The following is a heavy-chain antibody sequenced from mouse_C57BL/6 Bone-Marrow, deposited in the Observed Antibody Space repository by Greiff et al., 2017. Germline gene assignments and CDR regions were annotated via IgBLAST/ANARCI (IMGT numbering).Heavy chain of an antibody. CDR2: SSNKANDYTT. CDR3: ARDGESGWYFDV. J-gene: IGHJ1*03. Sequence: EVNLVESGGGLVPSGRSLRLSCATSGFTFSDFYLEWVRQAPGKGLEWIAASSNKANDYTTEYRASVKGRIIVSRDTSQSILYLQMNALRAEDTSIYDRARDGESGWYFDVWGTGTTVTVSS. D-gene: IGHD3-1*01. V-gene: IGHV7-1*01. CDR1: GFTFSDFY.